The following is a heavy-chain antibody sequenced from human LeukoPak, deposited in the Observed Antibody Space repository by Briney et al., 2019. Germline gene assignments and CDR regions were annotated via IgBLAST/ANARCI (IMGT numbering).Heavy chain of an antibody. CDR1: GFSFSRYS. Sequence: PGGSLRLSCAASGFSFSRYSMNWVRQAPGKGLEWVSYISSGSSTIYYADSVQGRFTISRDNAKNSLYLQMNSLRAEDTAVYYCAKEGTGIHFDYWGQGTLVTVSS. J-gene: IGHJ4*02. V-gene: IGHV3-48*01. D-gene: IGHD1-1*01. CDR3: AKEGTGIHFDY. CDR2: ISSGSSTI.